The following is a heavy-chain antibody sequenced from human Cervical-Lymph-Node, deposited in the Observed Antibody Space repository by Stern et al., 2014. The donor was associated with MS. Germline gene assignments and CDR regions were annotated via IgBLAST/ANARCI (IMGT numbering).Heavy chain of an antibody. CDR1: GFTFADYA. V-gene: IGHV3-9*01. CDR2: MSWTSGSI. Sequence: EVQLVESGGGLVQPGMSLRLSCAASGFTFADYAMHWVPQAPGKGLEWVSGMSWTSGSIGYADSVKGRFTISRDNAKNSLYLQMNSLRTEDTAFYYCAKGSVGIAAPRNFDYWGQGTLVTVSS. J-gene: IGHJ4*02. CDR3: AKGSVGIAAPRNFDY. D-gene: IGHD6-13*01.